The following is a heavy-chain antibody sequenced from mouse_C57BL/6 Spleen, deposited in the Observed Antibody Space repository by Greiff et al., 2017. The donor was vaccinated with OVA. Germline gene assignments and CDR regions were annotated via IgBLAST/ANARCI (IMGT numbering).Heavy chain of an antibody. CDR2: IDPSDSYT. CDR1: GYTFTSYW. J-gene: IGHJ2*01. V-gene: IGHV1-69*01. Sequence: VQLQQPGAELVLPGASVKLSCKASGYTFTSYWMHWVKQRPGQGLEWIGEIDPSDSYTNYNQKFKGKSTLTVDKSSSTAYMQLSSLTSEDSAVYYCARGRRYFDYWGQGTTLTGSS. CDR3: ARGRRYFDY.